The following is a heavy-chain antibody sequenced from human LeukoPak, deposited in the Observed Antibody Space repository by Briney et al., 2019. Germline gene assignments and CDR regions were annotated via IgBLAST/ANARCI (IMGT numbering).Heavy chain of an antibody. D-gene: IGHD7-27*01. Sequence: SETLSLTCTVSGGSVNNYYWNWIRQPPGKGLEWIGYIYYSGSTDYNPSLKSRVTISVDTSKNQFSLKLRSVTAADTAVYYCARDKVPGDNWGQGTLVTVSS. CDR3: ARDKVPGDN. V-gene: IGHV4-59*02. J-gene: IGHJ4*02. CDR2: IYYSGST. CDR1: GGSVNNYY.